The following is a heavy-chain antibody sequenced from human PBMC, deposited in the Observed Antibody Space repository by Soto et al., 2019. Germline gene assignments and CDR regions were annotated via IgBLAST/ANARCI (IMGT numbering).Heavy chain of an antibody. V-gene: IGHV4-34*01. Sequence: SETLSLTCAVYGGSFSGYYWSWIRQPPGKGLEWIGEINHSGSTNYNPSLKSRVTISVDTSKNQFSLKLSSLRSDDTAVYFCTRRKERSGPNYFDLWGQGTRVTVSS. D-gene: IGHD1-26*01. CDR2: INHSGST. J-gene: IGHJ4*02. CDR1: GGSFSGYY. CDR3: TRRKERSGPNYFDL.